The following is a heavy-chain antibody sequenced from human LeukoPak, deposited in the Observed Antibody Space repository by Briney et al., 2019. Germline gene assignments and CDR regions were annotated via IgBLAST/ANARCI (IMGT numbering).Heavy chain of an antibody. CDR2: INPNSGGT. D-gene: IGHD2-2*01. V-gene: IGHV1-2*02. J-gene: IGHJ5*02. CDR3: YLPAADEGAGWFDP. CDR1: GYTFTGHY. Sequence: GASVKVSCKASGYTFTGHYMHWVRQAPGQGLEWMGWINPNSGGTNYAQKFQGRVTMTRNTSISTAYMELSSLRSEDTAVYYCYLPAADEGAGWFDPWGQGTLVTVSS.